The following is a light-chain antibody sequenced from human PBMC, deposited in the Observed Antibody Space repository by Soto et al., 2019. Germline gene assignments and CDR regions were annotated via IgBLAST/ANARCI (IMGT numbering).Light chain of an antibody. CDR3: SSYAGSNNVV. CDR1: SSDVGGYNY. CDR2: EVS. Sequence: QSALTQPPSASGSPGQSVTISCTGTSSDVGGYNYVSWYQQHPGKAPKLMIYEVSKRPSGGPDRFSGSKSGNTASLTVSGLQAEDEADYYCSSYAGSNNVVFGGGTKLTV. J-gene: IGLJ2*01. V-gene: IGLV2-8*01.